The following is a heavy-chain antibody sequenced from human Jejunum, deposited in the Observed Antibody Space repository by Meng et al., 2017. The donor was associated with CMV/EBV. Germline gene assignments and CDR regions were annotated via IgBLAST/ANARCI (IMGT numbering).Heavy chain of an antibody. J-gene: IGHJ4*02. CDR2: VYHSGAT. CDR3: ARARSTTWYQDY. V-gene: IGHV4-38-2*02. Sequence: SGYPRGIDKNWGWIRPAPGRGLEWIGNVYHSGATCYNPSLKSQVTMSVDTSTNQFSLKWYSVTAADTAVYFCARARSTTWYQDYWGQGTQVTVSS. D-gene: IGHD6-13*01. CDR1: GYPRGIDKN.